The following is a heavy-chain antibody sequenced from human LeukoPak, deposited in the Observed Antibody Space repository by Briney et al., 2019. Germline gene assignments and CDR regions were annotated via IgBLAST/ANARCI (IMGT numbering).Heavy chain of an antibody. CDR2: ISSSGSTI. CDR3: ASYGSGSYYKRGGLEYYFDY. Sequence: PGGSLRLSCAASGFTFSDYYMSWIRQAPGKGLEWVSYISSSGSTIYYADSVKGRFTISRDNAKNSLYLQMNSLRAEDTAVYYCASYGSGSYYKRGGLEYYFDYWGQGTLVTVSS. CDR1: GFTFSDYY. D-gene: IGHD3-10*01. V-gene: IGHV3-11*01. J-gene: IGHJ4*02.